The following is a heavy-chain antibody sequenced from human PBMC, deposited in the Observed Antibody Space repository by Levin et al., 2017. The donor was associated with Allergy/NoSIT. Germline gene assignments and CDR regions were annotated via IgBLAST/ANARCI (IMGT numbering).Heavy chain of an antibody. CDR2: INHSGST. Sequence: SETLSLTCAVYGGSFSGYYWSWIRQPPGKGLEWIGEINHSGSTNYNPSLKSRVTISVDTSKNQFSLKLSSVTAADTDVYYCARVPTKTGNPRRYFDYWGQGTLVTVAS. V-gene: IGHV4-34*01. D-gene: IGHD1-1*01. J-gene: IGHJ4*02. CDR1: GGSFSGYY. CDR3: ARVPTKTGNPRRYFDY.